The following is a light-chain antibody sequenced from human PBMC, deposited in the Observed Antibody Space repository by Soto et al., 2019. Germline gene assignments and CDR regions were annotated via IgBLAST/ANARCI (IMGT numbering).Light chain of an antibody. J-gene: IGKJ5*01. CDR1: HSISSW. CDR3: LQRMVWPHP. V-gene: IGKV1-5*01. Sequence: IQMTLDPSTLSASVGDRVTITCRASHSISSWLAWYQQKPGKAPKLLICDASTLYSGVPSRFSGSGSGTGFTHSFSSLEPEDFAVFCCLQRMVWPHPFCLGTRLEI. CDR2: DAS.